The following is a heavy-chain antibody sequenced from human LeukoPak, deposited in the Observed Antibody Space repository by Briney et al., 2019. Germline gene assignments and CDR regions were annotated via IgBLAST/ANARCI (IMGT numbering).Heavy chain of an antibody. J-gene: IGHJ4*02. V-gene: IGHV1-18*01. CDR2: ISTYNGNT. CDR1: GYTFSSYG. D-gene: IGHD6-13*01. Sequence: ASVKVSCKASGYTFSSYGISWVRQAPGQGLEWMGWISTYNGNTNYAQKFQGRVTMTRDTSISTAYMELSRLRSDDTAVYYCAPEGIAAAGALDYWGQGTLVTVSS. CDR3: APEGIAAAGALDY.